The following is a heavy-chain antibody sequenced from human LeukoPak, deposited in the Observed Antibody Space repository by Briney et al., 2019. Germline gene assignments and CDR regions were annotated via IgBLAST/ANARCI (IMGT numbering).Heavy chain of an antibody. CDR1: GGSISSSSYY. V-gene: IGHV4-39*07. Sequence: PSETLSLTCTVSGGSISSSSYYWGWIRQPPGKGLEWIGNIYHSGSTNYNPSLKSRVTISVDTSKNQFSLKLSSVTAADTAVYYCARSSSWYPQYWGQGTLVTVSS. J-gene: IGHJ4*02. CDR2: IYHSGST. CDR3: ARSSSWYPQY. D-gene: IGHD6-13*01.